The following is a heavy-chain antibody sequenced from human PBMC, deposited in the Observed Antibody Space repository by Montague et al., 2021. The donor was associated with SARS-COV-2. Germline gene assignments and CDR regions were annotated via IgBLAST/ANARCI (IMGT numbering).Heavy chain of an antibody. CDR1: SGSISSHY. Sequence: SETLSLTCTVSSGSISSHYWSWIWQPPGKGLEWIGYVNYGGSTNYNPSLKSRVSISLDTSKNQFSLRLNSVTAADTAVYYCARAVTTGIDWFDPWGQGTLVIVS. CDR3: ARAVTTGIDWFDP. J-gene: IGHJ5*02. CDR2: VNYGGST. D-gene: IGHD4-17*01. V-gene: IGHV4-59*11.